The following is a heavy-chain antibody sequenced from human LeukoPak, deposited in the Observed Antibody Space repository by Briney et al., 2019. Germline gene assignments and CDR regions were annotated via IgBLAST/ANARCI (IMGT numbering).Heavy chain of an antibody. D-gene: IGHD6-19*01. J-gene: IGHJ5*02. Sequence: ASVKASCKASGYTFTSYDINWVRQATGQGLGWMGWMNPNSGNTGYAQKFQGRVTMTRNTSISTAYMELSSLRSEDTAVYYCARDYSSGWYFWFDPWGQGTLVTVSS. CDR3: ARDYSSGWYFWFDP. CDR1: GYTFTSYD. V-gene: IGHV1-8*01. CDR2: MNPNSGNT.